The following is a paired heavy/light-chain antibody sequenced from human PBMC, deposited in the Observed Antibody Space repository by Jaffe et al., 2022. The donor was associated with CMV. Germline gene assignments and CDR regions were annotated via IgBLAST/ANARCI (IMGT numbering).Light chain of an antibody. J-gene: IGKJ4*01. Sequence: EIVLTQSPATLSLSPGETATLSCRASQSVGGYLAWYQQKSGQAPRLLIYHASNRVTGIPARFSGSGSGTDFTLTISSLEPEDFAVYYCQQRSNGLTFGGGTKVEIK. CDR3: QQRSNGLT. CDR2: HAS. V-gene: IGKV3-11*01. CDR1: QSVGGY.
Heavy chain of an antibody. J-gene: IGHJ6*02. D-gene: IGHD4-17*01. CDR1: GGSISGYY. CDR2: MYYYSGSP. Sequence: QVQLQESGPGLVKASETLSLTCTVSGGSISGYYWSWIRQSPGKGLECLGYMYYYSGSPNYNPSLKSRVTMSVDTSKNQFYLKLSSVTAADTAVYFCARDLLHGDRYYGMDVWGQGTTITVS. V-gene: IGHV4-59*01. CDR3: ARDLLHGDRYYGMDV.